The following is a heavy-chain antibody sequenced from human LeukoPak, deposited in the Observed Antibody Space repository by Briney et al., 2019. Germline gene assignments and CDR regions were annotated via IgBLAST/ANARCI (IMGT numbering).Heavy chain of an antibody. J-gene: IGHJ4*02. CDR2: ISYDGSNK. D-gene: IGHD6-19*01. Sequence: GRSLRLSCAASGFTFSSYGMHWVRQAPGKGLEWVAVISYDGSNKYYADSVKGRFTISRDNSKNTLYLQMNSLRAEDTAVHYCAKDQAVAGVSFDYWGQGTLVTVSS. CDR1: GFTFSSYG. V-gene: IGHV3-30*18. CDR3: AKDQAVAGVSFDY.